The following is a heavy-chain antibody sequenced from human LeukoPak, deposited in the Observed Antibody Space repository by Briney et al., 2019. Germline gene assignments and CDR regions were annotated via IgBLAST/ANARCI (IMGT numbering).Heavy chain of an antibody. V-gene: IGHV1-8*03. CDR3: ASGIAAAGNFDS. CDR1: GYTFTSHD. Sequence: GASVKVSCKASGYTFTSHDINWVRQATGQGLEWMGWMNPNSGNTGYPQKFQGRVTITRHTSISTAYMELRSLRSEDTAVYYCASGIAAAGNFDSWGQGTLVTVSS. D-gene: IGHD6-13*01. CDR2: MNPNSGNT. J-gene: IGHJ4*02.